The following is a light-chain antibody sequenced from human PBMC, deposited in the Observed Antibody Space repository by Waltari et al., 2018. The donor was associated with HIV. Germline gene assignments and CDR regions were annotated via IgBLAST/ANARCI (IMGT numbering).Light chain of an antibody. V-gene: IGKV3-20*01. Sequence: ELLLPQSPGTLSLSPGERATLSCRASQSVSSSYLAWYQQKPGQAPRLLIYGASSKATGIADRFSGSGSGTDFTLTISRLEPEDFAVYYCQQYGSSAGYSFGQGTKVDIK. J-gene: IGKJ2*03. CDR3: QQYGSSAGYS. CDR1: QSVSSSY. CDR2: GAS.